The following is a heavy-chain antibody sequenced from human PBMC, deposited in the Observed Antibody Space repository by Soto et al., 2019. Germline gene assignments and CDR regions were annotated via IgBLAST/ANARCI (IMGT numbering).Heavy chain of an antibody. CDR1: GDSIRDFF. CDR2: IWYSGRT. D-gene: IGHD6-6*01. V-gene: IGHV4-59*01. J-gene: IGHJ4*02. Sequence: KPSETLSLTCTVSGDSIRDFFWSWLRQPPGKGLEWIGYIWYSGRTDYNPSLNNRVKISIETSKTQFSLTLSSVTAADTAVYYCARLGGVAARTFDYWGPGTLVTVSS. CDR3: ARLGGVAARTFDY.